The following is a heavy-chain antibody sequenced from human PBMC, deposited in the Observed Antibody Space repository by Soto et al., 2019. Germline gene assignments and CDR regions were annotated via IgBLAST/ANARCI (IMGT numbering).Heavy chain of an antibody. J-gene: IGHJ6*02. Sequence: ASVKVSCKASGYSFTDYHIHWVRQAPGQGLEWLGRINPKRGGTSTAQKFQGWVTMTTDTSISTASVELTRLTSDDTDIYYCASGDSTDCSNGVCSFFYNHGMDVWGQGTTVTVSS. CDR3: ASGDSTDCSNGVCSFFYNHGMDV. CDR2: INPKRGGT. CDR1: GYSFTDYH. D-gene: IGHD2-8*01. V-gene: IGHV1-2*04.